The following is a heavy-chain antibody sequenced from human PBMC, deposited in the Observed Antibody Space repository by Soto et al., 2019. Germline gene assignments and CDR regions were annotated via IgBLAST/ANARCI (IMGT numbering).Heavy chain of an antibody. Sequence: QITLKESGPTLEKPTQTLTLTCTFSGFSLSTSGVGVGWIRQPPGKALEWLALIYWDDDKRYSPSLKSRLTITKDTSKNQVVLTMTNMDPVDTATYYCAHSQYYDFWSGYFPPRWNTPDFDYWGQGTLVTVSS. CDR3: AHSQYYDFWSGYFPPRWNTPDFDY. J-gene: IGHJ4*02. CDR2: IYWDDDK. D-gene: IGHD3-3*01. V-gene: IGHV2-5*02. CDR1: GFSLSTSGVG.